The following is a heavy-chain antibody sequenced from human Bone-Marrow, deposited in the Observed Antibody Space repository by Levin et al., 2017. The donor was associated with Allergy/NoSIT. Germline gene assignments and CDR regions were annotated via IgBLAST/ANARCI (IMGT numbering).Heavy chain of an antibody. J-gene: IGHJ4*02. CDR3: AKDFRSSVATIFDY. CDR1: GFTFDDYA. CDR2: ISWNSGSI. D-gene: IGHD5-24*01. V-gene: IGHV3-9*01. Sequence: SCAASGFTFDDYAMHWVRQAPGKGLEWVSGISWNSGSIGYADSVKGRFTISRDNAKNSLYLQMNSLRAEDTALYYCAKDFRSSVATIFDYWGQGTLVTVSS.